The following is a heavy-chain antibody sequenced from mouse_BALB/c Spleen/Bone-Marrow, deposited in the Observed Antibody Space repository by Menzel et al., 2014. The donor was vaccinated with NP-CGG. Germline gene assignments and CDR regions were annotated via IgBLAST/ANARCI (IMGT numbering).Heavy chain of an antibody. V-gene: IGHV4-1*02. J-gene: IGHJ3*01. CDR2: INPDSNTI. CDR3: VRLGYYGSFAY. CDR1: GFDFSRYW. Sequence: EVKLLESGGGLVQPGGSLKLPCAASGFDFSRYWMSWVRRAPGKGLEWIGEINPDSNTINYTPSLKDKFIIPRDNAKNTLYLQMSKVRSEDTALYYCVRLGYYGSFAYWGQGTLVTVSA. D-gene: IGHD1-2*01.